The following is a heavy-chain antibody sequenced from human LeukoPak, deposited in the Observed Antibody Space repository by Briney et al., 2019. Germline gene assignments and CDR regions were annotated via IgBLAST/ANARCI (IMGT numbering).Heavy chain of an antibody. J-gene: IGHJ5*02. CDR3: ARDDARYNWNYPLFFDP. Sequence: GGSLRLSCAASGFTFSSYAMHWVRQAPGKGLEWVAVISYDGSNKYYADSVKGRFTISRDNSKNMLYLQMNSLRAEDTAVYYCARDDARYNWNYPLFFDPWGQGTLVTVSS. CDR1: GFTFSSYA. D-gene: IGHD1-7*01. V-gene: IGHV3-30*01. CDR2: ISYDGSNK.